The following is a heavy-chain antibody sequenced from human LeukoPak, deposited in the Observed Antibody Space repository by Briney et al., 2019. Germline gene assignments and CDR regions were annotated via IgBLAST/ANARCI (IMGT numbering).Heavy chain of an antibody. D-gene: IGHD3-10*01. CDR2: IYSGGST. CDR1: GFTVSSNY. V-gene: IGHV3-66*01. CDR3: ARGGPGAYYYYYMDV. Sequence: PGGSLRLSCAASGFTVSSNYMSWVRQAPGKGLEWVSVIYSGGSTYYADSVKGRFTISRDNSKNTLYLQMNSLRAEDTAVYYCARGGPGAYYYYYMDVWGKGTTVTISS. J-gene: IGHJ6*03.